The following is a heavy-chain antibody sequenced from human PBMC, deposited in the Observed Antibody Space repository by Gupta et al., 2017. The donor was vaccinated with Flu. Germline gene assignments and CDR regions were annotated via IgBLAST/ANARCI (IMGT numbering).Heavy chain of an antibody. D-gene: IGHD2-2*01. CDR1: MC. J-gene: IGHJ5*02. Sequence: MCVRWIRQPPGKALEWLALVDWGDDKYYNEALKTRLTMSRDTTKDQVVLIMTDMDPVDTATYYWARSQGTSCFTGVPWSDTRGQGILVTVSS. CDR3: ARSQGTSCFTGVPWSDT. CDR2: VDWGDDK. V-gene: IGHV2-70*01.